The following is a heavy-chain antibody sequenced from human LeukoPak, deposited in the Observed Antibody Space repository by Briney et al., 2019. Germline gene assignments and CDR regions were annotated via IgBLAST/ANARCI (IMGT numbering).Heavy chain of an antibody. CDR1: GGTFSSYA. V-gene: IGHV1-69*05. D-gene: IGHD5-18*01. J-gene: IGHJ4*02. CDR2: IIPIFGTA. CDR3: ARDGGYSYGTYFDY. Sequence: RASVTVSCKASGGTFSSYAISWVRQAPGQGLEWMGGIIPIFGTANYAQKFQGRVTITTDESTSTAYMELSSLRSEDTAVYYCARDGGYSYGTYFDYWGQGTLDTVSS.